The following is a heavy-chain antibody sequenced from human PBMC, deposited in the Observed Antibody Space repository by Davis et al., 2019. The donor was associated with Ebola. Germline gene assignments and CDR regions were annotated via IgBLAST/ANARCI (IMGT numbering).Heavy chain of an antibody. V-gene: IGHV3-48*03. CDR3: ARVLSCSSTSCFYYLHYGMDV. Sequence: GESLKISCAASGFTFSSYEMNWVRQAPGKGLEWVSYISSSGSTIYYADTVKGRFTIYRDNAKNSLYLQMNSLRAEDTAVYYCARVLSCSSTSCFYYLHYGMDVWGQGTTVTVSS. D-gene: IGHD2-2*01. J-gene: IGHJ6*02. CDR2: ISSSGSTI. CDR1: GFTFSSYE.